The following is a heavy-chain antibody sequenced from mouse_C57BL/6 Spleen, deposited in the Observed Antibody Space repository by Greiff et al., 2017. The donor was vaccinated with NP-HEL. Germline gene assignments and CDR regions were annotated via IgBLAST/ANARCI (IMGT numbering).Heavy chain of an antibody. CDR3: ARPLYYGSSLWYFDY. CDR2: IYPGSGST. D-gene: IGHD1-1*01. Sequence: VQLQQSGAELVKPGASVKMSCKASGYTFTSYWITWVKQRPGQGLEWIGDIYPGSGSTNYIEKFKSKATLTVDTSSSTAYMQLSSLTSEDSAVYYCARPLYYGSSLWYFDYWGQGTTLTVSS. V-gene: IGHV1-55*01. CDR1: GYTFTSYW. J-gene: IGHJ2*01.